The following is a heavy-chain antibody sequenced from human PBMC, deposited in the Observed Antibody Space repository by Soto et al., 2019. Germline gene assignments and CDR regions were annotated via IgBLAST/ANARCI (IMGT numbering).Heavy chain of an antibody. J-gene: IGHJ5*02. CDR2: IYYSGST. CDR1: GGSISSSYY. V-gene: IGHV4-39*01. Sequence: QLQLQESGPGLVKPSETLSLTCTVSGGSISSSYYWGWIRQPPGKGLEWIGSIYYSGSTNYNPSLKSRVIRSVDTSMNQFSLKLSSVTAADTAVYYCARGSPAAGTNWFDPWGQGTLFTVSS. D-gene: IGHD6-13*01. CDR3: ARGSPAAGTNWFDP.